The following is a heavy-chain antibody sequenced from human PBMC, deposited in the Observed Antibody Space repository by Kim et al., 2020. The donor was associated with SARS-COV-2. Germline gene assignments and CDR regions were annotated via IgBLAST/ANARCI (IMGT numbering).Heavy chain of an antibody. J-gene: IGHJ4*01. Sequence: QQVQGRVNITRDTSAGTAFMELSSLTSEDTAIYYCARDGTTRNGGYYFDYWGQGALVTVSS. CDR3: ARDGTTRNGGYYFDY. D-gene: IGHD1-1*01. V-gene: IGHV1-3*01.